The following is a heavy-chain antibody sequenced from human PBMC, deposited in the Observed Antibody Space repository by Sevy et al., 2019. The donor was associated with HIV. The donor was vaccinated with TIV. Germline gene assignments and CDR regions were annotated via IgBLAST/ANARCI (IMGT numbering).Heavy chain of an antibody. CDR2: ISSYDGTR. CDR3: GREAQGVSFYYMDV. J-gene: IGHJ6*03. D-gene: IGHD1-26*01. Sequence: GGSLRLSCVDSTFTFSRYDMNWVRQAPGKGLEWLAYISSYDGTRYYADSVKGRFTISSDNAKNSLYLHMNSLRVEDTAVYYCGREAQGVSFYYMDVWGIGTTVTVSS. V-gene: IGHV3-48*03. CDR1: TFTFSRYD.